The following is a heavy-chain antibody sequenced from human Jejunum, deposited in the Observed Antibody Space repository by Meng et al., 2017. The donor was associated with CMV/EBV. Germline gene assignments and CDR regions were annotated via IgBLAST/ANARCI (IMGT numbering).Heavy chain of an antibody. CDR2: IYYSGSA. CDR3: ARAPYNYFDSSGDPPDY. Sequence: SFFCGSFPPPPGKGLDWIRDIYYSGSAYYNPSLESRVVISVDTSRSPFSLKLSSVPAADTAVYYCARAPYNYFDSSGDPPDYWGQGTLVTVSS. CDR1: SFF. J-gene: IGHJ4*02. D-gene: IGHD3-22*01. V-gene: IGHV4-39*07.